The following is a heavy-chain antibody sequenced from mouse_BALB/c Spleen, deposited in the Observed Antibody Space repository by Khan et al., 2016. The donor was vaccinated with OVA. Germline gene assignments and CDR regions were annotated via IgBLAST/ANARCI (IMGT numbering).Heavy chain of an antibody. J-gene: IGHJ2*01. CDR2: ISGDSSTI. CDR3: ATSDYYGYYFDY. V-gene: IGHV5-17*02. CDR1: GFTFSSYG. Sequence: EVELVESGGGLVQPGGSRKLSCAASGFTFSSYGMHWVRQAPEKGLEWVAYISGDSSTIYSADTVKGRFTISRDNPKKTLFLQMTSLMSEDTAMYYCATSDYYGYYFDYWGPGTTLTVSS. D-gene: IGHD1-1*01.